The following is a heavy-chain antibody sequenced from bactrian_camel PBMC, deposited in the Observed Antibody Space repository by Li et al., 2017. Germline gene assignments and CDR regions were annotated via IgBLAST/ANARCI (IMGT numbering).Heavy chain of an antibody. D-gene: IGHD6*01. CDR1: GITFSHYY. J-gene: IGHJ6*01. CDR2: VYNDGTNT. CDR3: ASGITVVADRVVLDFGY. V-gene: IGHV3-2*01. Sequence: SCAASGITFSHYYMSWVRQAPGKGLDWVSSVYNDGTNTYYADSVKGRFTISKDNTKNTVSLEMNSLQPEDTAVYYCASGITVVADRVVLDFGYWGQGTQVTVS.